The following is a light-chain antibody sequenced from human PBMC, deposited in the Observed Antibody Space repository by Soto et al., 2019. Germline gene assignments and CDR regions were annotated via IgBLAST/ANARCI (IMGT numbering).Light chain of an antibody. J-gene: IGKJ2*01. Sequence: DLQMTQSPSSLSASVGDRVTITCRASQSISSYLNWYQQRPGRAPKLLIYTASTLESGVPSRFRGSGSGTDFTLTISSLQPEDFATYHCQQSHSPPFTFGQGTKLEVK. CDR1: QSISSY. CDR3: QQSHSPPFT. V-gene: IGKV1-39*01. CDR2: TAS.